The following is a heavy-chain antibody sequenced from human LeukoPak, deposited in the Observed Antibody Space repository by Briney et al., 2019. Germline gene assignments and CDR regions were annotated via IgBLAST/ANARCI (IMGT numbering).Heavy chain of an antibody. V-gene: IGHV1-18*01. CDR3: ARSLFSRVGTHHPGPNWFDP. Sequence: ASVKVSCKGSGYTFTSDGISWVRQAPGQGLEWMGWISAYNGNTNYAQKLQGRVTMTTDTSTSTAYMELRSLRSDDTAVYYCARSLFSRVGTHHPGPNWFDPWGQGTLVTVSS. CDR2: ISAYNGNT. CDR1: GYTFTSDG. J-gene: IGHJ5*02. D-gene: IGHD1-26*01.